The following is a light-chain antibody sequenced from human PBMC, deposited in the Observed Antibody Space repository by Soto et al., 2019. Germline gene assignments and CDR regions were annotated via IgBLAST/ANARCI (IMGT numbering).Light chain of an antibody. V-gene: IGLV1-44*01. CDR2: SNN. Sequence: QSVLTQPPSASGTPGQRVTISCSGSSSNIGSNTVNWYQQLPGTAPKLLIYSNNQRPSGVPDRFTSSKSGNSASLAIFGLQSEDEADYYCAAWDDSLNGYVFGTGTKVTVL. J-gene: IGLJ1*01. CDR3: AAWDDSLNGYV. CDR1: SSNIGSNT.